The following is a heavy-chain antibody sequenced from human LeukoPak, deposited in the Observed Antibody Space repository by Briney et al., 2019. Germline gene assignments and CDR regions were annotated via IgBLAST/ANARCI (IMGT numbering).Heavy chain of an antibody. V-gene: IGHV1-2*02. CDR1: GYTFTAYY. Sequence: ASVKVSCKASGYTFTAYYMHWVRQSPGQGLEWMGWINPNSGGTNYAQNFQGRVTMTTDTSISTAYMEMSRLRSADTAVYYCARGAPHDFSGGYYLYPEGADFDSWGQGTLVTVSS. J-gene: IGHJ4*02. CDR2: INPNSGGT. CDR3: ARGAPHDFSGGYYLYPEGADFDS. D-gene: IGHD3-3*01.